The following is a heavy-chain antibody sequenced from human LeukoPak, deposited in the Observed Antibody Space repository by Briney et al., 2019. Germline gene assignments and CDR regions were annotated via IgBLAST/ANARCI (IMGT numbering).Heavy chain of an antibody. D-gene: IGHD3-9*01. CDR3: ARHFDYPNAFDI. J-gene: IGHJ3*02. V-gene: IGHV1-24*01. CDR2: FDPEGGET. Sequence: ASVTVSCKVSGYTLTELSMHWVRQAPGKGLEWMGGFDPEGGETIYAQKFQGRVTMTEDTSTDTAYMELSSLRAEDTAVYYCARHFDYPNAFDIWGQGTMVTVSS. CDR1: GYTLTELS.